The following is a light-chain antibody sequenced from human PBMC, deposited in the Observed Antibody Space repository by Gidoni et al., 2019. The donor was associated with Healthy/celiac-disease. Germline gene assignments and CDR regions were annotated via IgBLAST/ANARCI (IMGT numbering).Light chain of an antibody. CDR1: QSVSSSY. J-gene: IGKJ1*01. V-gene: IGKV3-20*01. CDR2: GAS. CDR3: QQYGSSPQWT. Sequence: EIVLTQSPGTLSWSPGERATLSCRASQSVSSSYLAWYQQKPGQAPRLLIYGASSRATGIPDRFSGSGSGTDFTLTISRLEPEDFAVYYCQQYGSSPQWTFXQXTKVXIK.